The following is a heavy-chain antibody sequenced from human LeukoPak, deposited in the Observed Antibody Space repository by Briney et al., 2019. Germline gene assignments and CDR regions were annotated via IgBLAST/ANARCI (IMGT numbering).Heavy chain of an antibody. V-gene: IGHV3-73*01. CDR3: TLAGENNWFDP. CDR1: GFTFSGSA. D-gene: IGHD3-16*01. CDR2: IRSKANSYAT. Sequence: GGSLGLSCAASGFTFSGSAMHWVRQASGKGLEWVGRIRSKANSYATAYAASVKGRFTISRDDSKNTAYLQMNSLKTEDTAVYYCTLAGENNWFDPWGQGTLVTVSS. J-gene: IGHJ5*02.